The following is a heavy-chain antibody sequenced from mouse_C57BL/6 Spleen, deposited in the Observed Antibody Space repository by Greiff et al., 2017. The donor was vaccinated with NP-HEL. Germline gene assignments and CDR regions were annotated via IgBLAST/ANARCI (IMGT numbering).Heavy chain of an antibody. CDR1: GYTFTSYW. CDR3: ARRNYGSSPFDY. Sequence: QVQLQQPGAELVKPGASVKLSCKASGYTFTSYWMHWVKQRPGQGLEWIGMIHPNSGSTNYNEKFKSKATLTVDKSSSTAYMQLRSLTSEDSAVYYCARRNYGSSPFDYWGQGTTLTVSS. CDR2: IHPNSGST. J-gene: IGHJ2*01. V-gene: IGHV1-64*01. D-gene: IGHD1-1*01.